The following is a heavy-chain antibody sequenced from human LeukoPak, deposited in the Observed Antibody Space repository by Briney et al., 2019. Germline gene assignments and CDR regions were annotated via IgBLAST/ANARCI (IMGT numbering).Heavy chain of an antibody. J-gene: IGHJ4*02. CDR1: GFIFSSFW. V-gene: IGHV3-7*01. CDR3: VRDLPDY. CDR2: IKGDGSKT. Sequence: PGGPLRLSCAASGFIFSSFWMGWVRQAPGKGLEWVANIKGDGSKTFYVDSVKGRFTISRDNAKNSLYLQMNSLKAEDTAVYYCVRDLPDYWGQGTLVAVSS.